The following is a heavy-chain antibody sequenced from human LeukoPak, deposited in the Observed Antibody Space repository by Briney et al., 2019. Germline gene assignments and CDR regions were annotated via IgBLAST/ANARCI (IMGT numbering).Heavy chain of an antibody. V-gene: IGHV3-30*03. Sequence: PGRSLRLSCAASGFTFSSYGMHWVRQAPGKGLEWVAVISYDGSNKYYADSVKGRFTISRDNSKNTLYLLMNSLRAEDTAVYYCAIVLGDYGDYAGNYWGQGTLVTVSS. J-gene: IGHJ4*02. D-gene: IGHD4-17*01. CDR2: ISYDGSNK. CDR1: GFTFSSYG. CDR3: AIVLGDYGDYAGNY.